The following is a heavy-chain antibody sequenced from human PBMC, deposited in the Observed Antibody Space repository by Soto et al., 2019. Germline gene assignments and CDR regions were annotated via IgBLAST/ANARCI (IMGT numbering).Heavy chain of an antibody. J-gene: IGHJ4*01. Sequence: KACSEACGYTFTSYDSNWVRQANGQGLEWMGWMNPNSGNTGYAQKFQGRVTMTRNTSISTAYMELSSLRSEDTAVYYCAIERTLAGNDYRGNGTLVTGSS. CDR3: AIERTLAGNDY. CDR2: MNPNSGNT. D-gene: IGHD1-26*01. CDR1: GYTFTSYD. V-gene: IGHV1-8*01.